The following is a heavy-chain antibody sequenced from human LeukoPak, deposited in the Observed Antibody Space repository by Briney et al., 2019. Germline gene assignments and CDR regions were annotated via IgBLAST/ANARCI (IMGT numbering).Heavy chain of an antibody. CDR1: GFTSRSIA. CDR3: AKGYYDYVWGSYYFDY. CDR2: ISGSGGST. J-gene: IGHJ4*02. Sequence: PEWCLTLACTASGFTSRSIAMSGVPQEPGKGLEWVSAISGSGGSTYYADSVKGRFTISRDNSRDTLYLQMNSLRAEDTAVYYCAKGYYDYVWGSYYFDYWGQGTLVTVSS. V-gene: IGHV3-23*01. D-gene: IGHD3-16*01.